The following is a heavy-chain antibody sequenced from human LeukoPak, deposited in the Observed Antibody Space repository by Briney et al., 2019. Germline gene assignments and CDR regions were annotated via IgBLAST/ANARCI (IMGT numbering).Heavy chain of an antibody. D-gene: IGHD3-3*01. CDR3: ARDSTLLRFLEWSEVAFDI. Sequence: GGSLRLSCAASGFTFSSYAMHWVRQAPGKGLEWVAVISDDGSNKYYADSVKGRFTISRDNSKNTLYLQMNSLRAEDTAVYYCARDSTLLRFLEWSEVAFDIWGQGTMVTVSS. CDR2: ISDDGSNK. J-gene: IGHJ3*02. CDR1: GFTFSSYA. V-gene: IGHV3-30-3*01.